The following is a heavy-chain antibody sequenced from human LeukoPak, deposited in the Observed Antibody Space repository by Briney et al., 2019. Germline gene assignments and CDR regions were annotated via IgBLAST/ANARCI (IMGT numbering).Heavy chain of an antibody. J-gene: IGHJ4*02. D-gene: IGHD2/OR15-2a*01. V-gene: IGHV1-18*04. CDR1: GYTFTGYY. CDR3: ARERSDFYYFDY. CDR2: ISTYSANT. Sequence: ASVKVSCKASGYTFTGYYMHWVRQAPGQGLEWMGWISTYSANTNYAQKFQDRVTMTTDTSTSTAYMELRSLRSDDTAVYYCARERSDFYYFDYWGQGTLVTVSS.